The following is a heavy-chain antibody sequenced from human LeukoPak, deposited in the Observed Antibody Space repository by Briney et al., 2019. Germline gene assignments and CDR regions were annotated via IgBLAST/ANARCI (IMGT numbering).Heavy chain of an antibody. CDR3: ARPLMVDSSGYYYPLFGY. J-gene: IGHJ4*02. V-gene: IGHV3-30-3*01. CDR2: ISYDGSNK. Sequence: PGRSLRLSCAASGFTFSSYAMHWVRQAPGKGLEWVAVISYDGSNKYYADSVKGRFTISRDNSKNTLYLQMNSLRAEDTAVYYCARPLMVDSSGYYYPLFGYWGQGTLVTVSS. CDR1: GFTFSSYA. D-gene: IGHD3-22*01.